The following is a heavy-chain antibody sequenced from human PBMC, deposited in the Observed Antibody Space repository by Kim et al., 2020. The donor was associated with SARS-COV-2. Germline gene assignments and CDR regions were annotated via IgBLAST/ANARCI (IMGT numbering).Heavy chain of an antibody. CDR3: ARDEVATTHYYGMDV. J-gene: IGHJ6*02. V-gene: IGHV3-48*03. Sequence: GGSLRLSCAASGFTFSSYEMNWVRQAPGKGLEWVSYISSSGSSTYYADSVKGRFTISRDNAKNSLYLQMNSLRAEDTAVYYCARDEVATTHYYGMDVWGQGTTVIVSS. D-gene: IGHD5-12*01. CDR2: ISSSGSST. CDR1: GFTFSSYE.